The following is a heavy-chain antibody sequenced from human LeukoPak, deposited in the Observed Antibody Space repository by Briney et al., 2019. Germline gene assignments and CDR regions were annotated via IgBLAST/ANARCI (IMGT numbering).Heavy chain of an antibody. V-gene: IGHV3-7*03. CDR3: ARGGGLDV. CDR1: RFTLSTYW. J-gene: IGHJ6*02. Sequence: QSGGSLRLSCAASRFTLSTYWMSWVRQAPGKGLEWVAHIKQDGSQEYYVDSVKGRFTISRDSAKNSLYLQMSNLRAEDTAVYFCARGGGLDVWGQGATVTVSS. D-gene: IGHD3-16*01. CDR2: IKQDGSQE.